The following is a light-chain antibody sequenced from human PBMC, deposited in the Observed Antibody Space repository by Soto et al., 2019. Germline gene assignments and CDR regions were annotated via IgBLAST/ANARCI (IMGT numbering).Light chain of an antibody. V-gene: IGKV2-30*01. J-gene: IGKJ4*01. Sequence: DVVLTQSPLSLSVTLGQPASISCRSSQSLVYSDGNTFLTWFHQRPGQSPRRLFYRVSNRDSGVPYRFTGIGSGTDFTLKISRVEDEDVGIYYCLQSTPWHPAFGAGTTVEIK. CDR2: RVS. CDR3: LQSTPWHPA. CDR1: QSLVYSDGNTF.